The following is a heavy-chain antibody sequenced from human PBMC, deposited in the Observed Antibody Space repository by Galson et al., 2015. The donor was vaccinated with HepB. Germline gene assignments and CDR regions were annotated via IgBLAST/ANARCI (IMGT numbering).Heavy chain of an antibody. V-gene: IGHV3-23*01. D-gene: IGHD6-13*01. CDR2: ISGSGGST. CDR1: GFTFSSYA. J-gene: IGHJ6*02. Sequence: SLRLSCAASGFTFSSYAMSWVRQAPGKGLEWVSAISGSGGSTYYADSVKGRFTISRDNSKNTLYLQMNSLRAEDTAVYYCAKGGEQLALDYYYYYGMDVWGQGTTVTVSS. CDR3: AKGGEQLALDYYYYYGMDV.